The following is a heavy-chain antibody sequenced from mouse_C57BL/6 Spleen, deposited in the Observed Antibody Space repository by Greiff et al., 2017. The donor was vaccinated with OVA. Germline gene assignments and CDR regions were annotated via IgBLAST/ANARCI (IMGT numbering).Heavy chain of an antibody. J-gene: IGHJ3*01. V-gene: IGHV1-80*01. D-gene: IGHD1-1*01. CDR1: GYAFSSYW. CDR2: IYPGDGDT. CDR3: ARSTVVPNGGVAY. Sequence: QVQLQQSGAELVKPGASVTISCKASGYAFSSYWMNWVQQRPGKGLEWIGLIYPGDGDTNYNGKFKGKATLTADKSSSIAYMQRSSLTSADSAVYICARSTVVPNGGVAYWGQGTLVTVSA.